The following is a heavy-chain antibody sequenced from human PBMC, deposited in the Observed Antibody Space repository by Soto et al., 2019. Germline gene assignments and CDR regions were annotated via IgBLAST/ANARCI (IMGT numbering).Heavy chain of an antibody. CDR3: ASACRASGGMDV. CDR1: GFTVSSNY. D-gene: IGHD2-15*01. V-gene: IGHV3-66*01. J-gene: IGHJ6*02. CDR2: IYSGGST. Sequence: EVQLVESGGGLVQPGGSLRLSCAASGFTVSSNYMSWVRQATGKGREWVSDIYSGGSTYYADSVKGRFTISRDNSKNTQDLQMNSLRAEDTAVYYCASACRASGGMDVWGQGTTVTVSS.